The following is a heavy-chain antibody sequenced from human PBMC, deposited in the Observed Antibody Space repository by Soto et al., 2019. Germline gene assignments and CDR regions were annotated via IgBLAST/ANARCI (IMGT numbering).Heavy chain of an antibody. V-gene: IGHV3-23*01. CDR3: AISPWNPARYFDY. D-gene: IGHD1-1*01. J-gene: IGHJ4*02. Sequence: LRLSCAASGFTFSSYAMSWVRQAPGKGLEWVSDISGGGGSTNYADSVKGRFTISRDNSKNTLYLQMNSLRAEDTAVYYCAISPWNPARYFDYWGQGTLVTVSS. CDR1: GFTFSSYA. CDR2: ISGGGGST.